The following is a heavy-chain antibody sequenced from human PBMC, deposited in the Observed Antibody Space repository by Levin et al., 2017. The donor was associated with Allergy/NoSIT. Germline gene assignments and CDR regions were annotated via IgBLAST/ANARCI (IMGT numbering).Heavy chain of an antibody. V-gene: IGHV5-51*01. Sequence: GESLKISCKGSGYSFANYWIGWVRQMPGKGLEWMGIIYPGDSDTGYSPSFQGRVTISADKSINTAYLQWSSLKASDTAMYYCARRLSSRWSHFDYWGQGTLVTVSS. J-gene: IGHJ4*02. CDR2: IYPGDSDT. CDR1: GYSFANYW. D-gene: IGHD6-13*01. CDR3: ARRLSSRWSHFDY.